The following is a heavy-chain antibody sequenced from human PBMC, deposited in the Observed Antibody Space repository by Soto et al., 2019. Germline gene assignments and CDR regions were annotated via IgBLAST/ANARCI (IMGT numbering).Heavy chain of an antibody. CDR3: ATVATHSYNWIDP. Sequence: EVQLVESGGGLVQPGGSLRLSCAASGFTFGTYWMHWVRQAPGKGLVWVSRINSDGSRTNYADSVKGRFTISRDNAKNTLYLQMNSLRAEDAALYSCATVATHSYNWIDPWGQGTLVTVSS. CDR1: GFTFGTYW. D-gene: IGHD5-12*01. V-gene: IGHV3-74*01. J-gene: IGHJ5*02. CDR2: INSDGSRT.